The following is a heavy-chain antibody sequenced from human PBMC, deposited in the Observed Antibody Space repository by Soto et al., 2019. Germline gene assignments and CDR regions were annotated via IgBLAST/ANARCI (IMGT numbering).Heavy chain of an antibody. D-gene: IGHD3-16*02. J-gene: IGHJ4*02. CDR1: GESLRDYY. Sequence: QVQLQQWGAGLLKPSETLSLTCAVYGESLRDYYWSWIRQPPGKGLEWIGEINHSGSTNYSPSLKSRVSISVDPSKKQFSLKVTSVTAADTAVYYCARGGGGYDYVWGSYRPFDFWGQGTLVTVSS. CDR3: ARGGGGYDYVWGSYRPFDF. V-gene: IGHV4-34*01. CDR2: INHSGST.